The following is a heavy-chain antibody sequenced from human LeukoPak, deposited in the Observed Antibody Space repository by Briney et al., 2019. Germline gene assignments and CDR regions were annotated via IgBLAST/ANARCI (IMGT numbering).Heavy chain of an antibody. D-gene: IGHD3-22*01. CDR3: AKASIIVVVVDGDYYMDV. CDR2: IRYDGSNK. J-gene: IGHJ6*03. V-gene: IGHV3-30*02. Sequence: PGGSLRLSSAASGFTFNSYGMNWVRQAPGKGLEWVAFIRYDGSNKYYADSVKGRFTISRDNSKNTLSLQMHSLKPEDTAVYYCAKASIIVVVVDGDYYMDVWGKGTTVTVSS. CDR1: GFTFNSYG.